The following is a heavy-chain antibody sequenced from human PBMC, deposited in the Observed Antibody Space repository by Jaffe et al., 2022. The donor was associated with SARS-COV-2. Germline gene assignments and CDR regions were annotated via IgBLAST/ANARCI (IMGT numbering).Heavy chain of an antibody. J-gene: IGHJ4*02. CDR2: ITWSNGEI. D-gene: IGHD1-26*01. CDR3: AKDTKVLGWALRA. CDR1: GFTFEAYA. V-gene: IGHV3-9*01. Sequence: EVQVVESGGGLVQPGRSLTLSCTAPGFTFEAYAMHWVRQAPGKGLEWVSGITWSNGEIGYADSVRGRFTLSRDIAKNSLYLQMNSLRAEDSALYYCAKDTKVLGWALRAWGQGTLVTVSS.